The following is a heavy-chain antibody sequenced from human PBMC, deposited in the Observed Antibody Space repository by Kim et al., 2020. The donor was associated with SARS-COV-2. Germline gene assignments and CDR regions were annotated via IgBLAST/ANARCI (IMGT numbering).Heavy chain of an antibody. CDR3: ARGTRQWLVRGPYYYYMDV. J-gene: IGHJ6*03. D-gene: IGHD6-19*01. Sequence: SETLSLTCAVYGGSFSAYYWSWIRQPPGKGLEWIGKINHSGSTNYNPSLKSRVTISVDTSKNQFSLKLSSVTAADTAVYYCARGTRQWLVRGPYYYYMDVWGKGTTVTVSS. V-gene: IGHV4-34*01. CDR2: INHSGST. CDR1: GGSFSAYY.